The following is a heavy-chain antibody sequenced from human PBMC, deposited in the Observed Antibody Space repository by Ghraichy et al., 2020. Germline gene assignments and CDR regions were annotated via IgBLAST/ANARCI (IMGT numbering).Heavy chain of an antibody. CDR1: GFTFGRYW. D-gene: IGHD2-21*02. CDR3: ARDLWVTAPGI. V-gene: IGHV3-7*01. J-gene: IGHJ3*02. Sequence: GGSLRLSCAASGFTFGRYWMTWVRQAPGRGLECVANIKHDGSEKYYVDSVKGRFTISRDNAKNSLYLQMNSLRAEDTALYYCARDLWVTAPGIWGQGTMVTVSS. CDR2: IKHDGSEK.